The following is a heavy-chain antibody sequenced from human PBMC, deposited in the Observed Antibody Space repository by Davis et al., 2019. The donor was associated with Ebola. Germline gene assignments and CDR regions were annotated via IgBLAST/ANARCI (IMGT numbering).Heavy chain of an antibody. CDR1: GFVFNSYV. CDR2: LGTSADT. CDR3: VKDTSNIWFDV. V-gene: IGHV3-23*01. Sequence: GESLKISCAASGFVFNSYVMRWVRRAPGKGLEWVSTLGTSADTYYADSVKGRFTISSDNSKNTLHLQMNSLRVEDTAMYYCVKDTSNIWFDVWGQGTLVTVSA. D-gene: IGHD2/OR15-2a*01. J-gene: IGHJ3*01.